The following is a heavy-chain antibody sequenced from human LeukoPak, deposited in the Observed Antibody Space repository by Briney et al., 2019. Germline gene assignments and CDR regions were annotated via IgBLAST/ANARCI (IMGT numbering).Heavy chain of an antibody. CDR3: ARAGIVVVPAAKRDYFDY. J-gene: IGHJ4*02. V-gene: IGHV4-31*03. Sequence: SETLSLTCTVSGGSISSGGYYWSWIRQHPGKGLEWIGYIYYSGSTYYNPSLKSRVTISVDTSKNQFSLKLSSVTAADTAVYYRARAGIVVVPAAKRDYFDYWGQGTLVTVSS. CDR2: IYYSGST. D-gene: IGHD2-2*01. CDR1: GGSISSGGYY.